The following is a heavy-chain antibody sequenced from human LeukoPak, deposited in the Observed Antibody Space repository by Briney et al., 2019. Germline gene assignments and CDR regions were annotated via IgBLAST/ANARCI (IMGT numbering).Heavy chain of an antibody. CDR2: ISNNGGYT. D-gene: IGHD2-15*01. Sequence: GGSLRLSCAASGFTFSSYDMRWVRQAPGKGLEWVSAISNNGGYTYYADSVQGRFTISRDNSKSTLCLQMNSLRAEDTAVYYCAKQLGYCSDGSCYFPYWGQGTLVTVSS. CDR1: GFTFSSYD. V-gene: IGHV3-23*01. J-gene: IGHJ4*02. CDR3: AKQLGYCSDGSCYFPY.